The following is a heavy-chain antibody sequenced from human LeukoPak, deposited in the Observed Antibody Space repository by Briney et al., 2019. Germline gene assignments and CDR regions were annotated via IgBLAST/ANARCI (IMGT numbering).Heavy chain of an antibody. Sequence: ASVKVSCKASGYTFTSYGISWVRQAPGQGLEWMGWISAYNGNTNYAQKLQGRVTMTTDTSTSTAYMELRSLRSDDTAVYYRARDLYSSGWYGQFDYWGQGTLVTVSS. CDR1: GYTFTSYG. CDR3: ARDLYSSGWYGQFDY. CDR2: ISAYNGNT. V-gene: IGHV1-18*01. J-gene: IGHJ4*02. D-gene: IGHD6-19*01.